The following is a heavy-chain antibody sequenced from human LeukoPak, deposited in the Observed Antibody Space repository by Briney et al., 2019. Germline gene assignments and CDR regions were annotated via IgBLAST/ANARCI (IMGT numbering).Heavy chain of an antibody. V-gene: IGHV3-30*18. CDR2: ISYDGSDK. D-gene: IGHD1-26*01. CDR3: AKEVGTFRLDY. CDR1: GFSFSTYG. J-gene: IGHJ4*02. Sequence: GGSLRLSCAASGFSFSTYGMHWVRQAPGKGLEWVTVISYDGSDKYYADSVKGRFTISRDNSRNTLYLQMNSLRVEDTAVYYFAKEVGTFRLDYWGQGTLFTVSS.